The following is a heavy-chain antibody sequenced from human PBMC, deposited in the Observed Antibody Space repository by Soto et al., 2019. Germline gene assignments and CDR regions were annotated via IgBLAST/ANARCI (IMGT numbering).Heavy chain of an antibody. CDR2: IIPIFGTA. D-gene: IGHD1-26*01. J-gene: IGHJ3*02. CDR3: ARSLPKQNIGDAFDI. CDR1: GGTFSSYA. V-gene: IGHV1-69*13. Sequence: ASVKVSCKASGGTFSSYAISWVRQAPGQGLEWMGGIIPIFGTANYAQKFQGRVTITADESTSTAYMELSSLRSEDTAVYYCARSLPKQNIGDAFDIWGQGTMVTVSS.